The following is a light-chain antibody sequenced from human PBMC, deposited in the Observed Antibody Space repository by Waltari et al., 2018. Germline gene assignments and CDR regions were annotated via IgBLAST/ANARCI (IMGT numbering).Light chain of an antibody. Sequence: SYVVTQPPSGSVAPGQTATIPCEGDNIERKSGHWYQQKAGQAPVLVVYDDSDRPPGIPARLSGSNSGNTATLTIRRVEAGDEADYYCQLWDSRSNHLVFGGGTKLTVL. CDR2: DDS. J-gene: IGLJ3*02. CDR3: QLWDSRSNHLV. CDR1: NIERKS. V-gene: IGLV3-21*02.